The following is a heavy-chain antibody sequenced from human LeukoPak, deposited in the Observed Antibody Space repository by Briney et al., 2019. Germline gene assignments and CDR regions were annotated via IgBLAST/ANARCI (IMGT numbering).Heavy chain of an antibody. CDR1: GGSISSYY. V-gene: IGHV4-59*08. J-gene: IGHJ4*02. CDR3: ARRAYRGWEFYFNN. CDR2: IYYSGST. D-gene: IGHD3-10*01. Sequence: SETLSLTCTVSGGSISSYYWSWIRQPPGKGLEWIGYIYYSGSTNYNPSLKSRVTISVDTSKNQFSLKLSSVTAADTAVYYCARRAYRGWEFYFNNWAQGTLVTVCS.